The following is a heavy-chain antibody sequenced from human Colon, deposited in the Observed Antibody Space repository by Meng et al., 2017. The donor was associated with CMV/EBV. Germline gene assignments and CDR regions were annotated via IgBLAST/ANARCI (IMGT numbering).Heavy chain of an antibody. CDR3: ISEAAGGDY. CDR1: GFTFVEYW. V-gene: IGHV3-7*01. J-gene: IGHJ4*02. CDR2: IKQDGSET. Sequence: GESLKISCVTSGFTFVEYWMIWVRQAPGKGLEWVANIKQDGSETNYADSVKGRFTISRDNDKNTLYLQMNSLTVDDTAVYYCISEAAGGDYWGQGALVTVSS. D-gene: IGHD1-14*01.